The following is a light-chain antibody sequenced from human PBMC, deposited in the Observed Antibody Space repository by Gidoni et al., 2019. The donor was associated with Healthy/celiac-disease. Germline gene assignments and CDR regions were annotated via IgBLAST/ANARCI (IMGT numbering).Light chain of an antibody. CDR1: QSVSSY. Sequence: VLTQSPATLSLSPGERATLSCGASQSVSSYLAWYQQKPGQAPRLLIYDASNRATGIPARFSGSGSGTDFTLTISSLEPEDFAVYYCQQRSNWPPSLTFGGGTKVEIK. J-gene: IGKJ4*01. CDR2: DAS. V-gene: IGKV3-11*01. CDR3: QQRSNWPPSLT.